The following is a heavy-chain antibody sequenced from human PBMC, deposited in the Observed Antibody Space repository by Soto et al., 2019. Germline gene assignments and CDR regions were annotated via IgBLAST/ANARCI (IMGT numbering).Heavy chain of an antibody. J-gene: IGHJ6*02. CDR2: IYPGDSDT. CDR1: GYSFTSYW. V-gene: IGHV5-51*01. CDR3: ARHAYDSSGYYYVGGMDV. D-gene: IGHD3-22*01. Sequence: GESLKISCKGSGYSFTSYWIGWVRQMPGKGLEWMGIIYPGDSDTRYSPSFQGQVTISADKSISTAYLQWSSLKASDTAMYYCARHAYDSSGYYYVGGMDVWGQGTTVTAP.